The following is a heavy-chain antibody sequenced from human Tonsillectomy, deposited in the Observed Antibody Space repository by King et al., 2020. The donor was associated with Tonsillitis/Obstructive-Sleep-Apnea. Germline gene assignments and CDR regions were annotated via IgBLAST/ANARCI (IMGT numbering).Heavy chain of an antibody. D-gene: IGHD4-17*01. J-gene: IGHJ5*02. CDR3: AREVTVTGSNWFDP. Sequence: VQLVESGGGLVQPGGSLRLSCAASGFTFSSYSMNWVRQAPGKGLEWVSYISSSSSTIYYADSVKGRFTIPRDNAKNSLYLQMNSLRDEDTAVYYCAREVTVTGSNWFDPWGQGTLVTVSS. CDR1: GFTFSSYS. CDR2: ISSSSSTI. V-gene: IGHV3-48*02.